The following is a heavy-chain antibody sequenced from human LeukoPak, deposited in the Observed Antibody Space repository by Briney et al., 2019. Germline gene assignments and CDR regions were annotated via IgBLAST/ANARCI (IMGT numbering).Heavy chain of an antibody. CDR1: GGSISSGDYY. V-gene: IGHV4-30-4*03. CDR3: MRTYCSSTSCHYFDY. J-gene: IGHJ4*02. Sequence: PSETLSLTCTVSGGSISSGDYYWSWIRQPPGEGLEWIGYIYYSGSTYYNPSLESRVTISVDNSRNQFSLKLTSVTAADTAVYYCMRTYCSSTSCHYFDYWGQGTLVTVSS. D-gene: IGHD2-2*01. CDR2: IYYSGST.